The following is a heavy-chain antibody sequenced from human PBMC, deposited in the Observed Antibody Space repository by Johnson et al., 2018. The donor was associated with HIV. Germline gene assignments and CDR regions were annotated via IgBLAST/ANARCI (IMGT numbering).Heavy chain of an antibody. CDR1: GFTFNNVW. Sequence: VQLVESGGGLVQPGGSLRLSCAASGFTFNNVWMHWVRQAPGKGLEWVANIKQDGLEKTYVDSVRGRVTISRDNTKNSLYLQMNSLRAEDTALYYCARVLRFLEYSLDAFDIWGQGTMVTVSS. CDR2: IKQDGLEK. J-gene: IGHJ3*02. V-gene: IGHV3-7*05. D-gene: IGHD3-3*01. CDR3: ARVLRFLEYSLDAFDI.